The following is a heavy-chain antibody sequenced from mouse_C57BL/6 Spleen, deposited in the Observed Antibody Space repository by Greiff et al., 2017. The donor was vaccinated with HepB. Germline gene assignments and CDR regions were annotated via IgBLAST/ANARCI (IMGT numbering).Heavy chain of an antibody. Sequence: EVQLQQSGPELVKPGASVKISCKASGYTFTDYYMNWVKQSHGKSLEWIGDINPNNGGTSYNQKFKGKATLTVDKSSSTAYMELRSLTSEDSAVYYCARKGDTYYYGSRGGFAYWGQGTLVTVSA. J-gene: IGHJ3*01. D-gene: IGHD1-1*01. V-gene: IGHV1-26*01. CDR1: GYTFTDYY. CDR2: INPNNGGT. CDR3: ARKGDTYYYGSRGGFAY.